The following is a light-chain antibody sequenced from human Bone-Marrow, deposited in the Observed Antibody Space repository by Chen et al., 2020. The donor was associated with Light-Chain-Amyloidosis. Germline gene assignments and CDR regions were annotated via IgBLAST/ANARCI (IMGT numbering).Light chain of an antibody. J-gene: IGKJ4*01. V-gene: IGKV3-20*01. Sequence: EIVLTQSPGTLSLSPGEGANLSCRASQTISSNYLTWYQQKFGQAPRPLIYGSSSRATGIPDRFTGGGSGTDFTLTINRLEPEDFAKYYCQQYGTSPLTFGGGTKVEIK. CDR1: QTISSNY. CDR2: GSS. CDR3: QQYGTSPLT.